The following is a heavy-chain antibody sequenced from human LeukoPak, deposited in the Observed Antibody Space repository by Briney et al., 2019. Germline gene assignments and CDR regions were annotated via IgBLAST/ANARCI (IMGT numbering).Heavy chain of an antibody. Sequence: PGGSLRLSCAASGFTFSSYAVSWVRQAPGKGLEWVSAISGSGGSTYYADSVKGRFTISRDNSKNTLYLQMNSLRAEDTAVYYCAKPDDYSNYFDYWGQGTLVTVSS. CDR1: GFTFSSYA. CDR2: ISGSGGST. CDR3: AKPDDYSNYFDY. D-gene: IGHD4-11*01. V-gene: IGHV3-23*01. J-gene: IGHJ4*02.